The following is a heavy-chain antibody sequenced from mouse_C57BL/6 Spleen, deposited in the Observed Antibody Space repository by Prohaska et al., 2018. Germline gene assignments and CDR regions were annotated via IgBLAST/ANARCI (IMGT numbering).Heavy chain of an antibody. V-gene: IGHV1-59*01. D-gene: IGHD2-4*01. Sequence: QVQLQQPGAELVRPGTSVKLSCKASGYTFTSYWMHWVKQRPGQGLEWIGVIDPSDSYTNYNQKFKGKATLTVDTSSSTAYMQLSSLTSEDSAVYYCAKDYDDYWGQGTTLTVSS. CDR3: AKDYDDY. CDR1: GYTFTSYW. J-gene: IGHJ2*01. CDR2: IDPSDSYT.